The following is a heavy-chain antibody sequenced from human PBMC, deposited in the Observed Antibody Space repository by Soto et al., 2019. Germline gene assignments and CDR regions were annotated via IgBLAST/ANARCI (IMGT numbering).Heavy chain of an antibody. D-gene: IGHD3-10*01. V-gene: IGHV3-23*01. CDR1: GFTSSNFA. J-gene: IGHJ5*01. CDR2: ASGSGSNT. CDR3: AKDLRVSYSRGDDS. Sequence: PGGYLRLSCAASGFTSSNFAMSWVRQAPGKGLEWVSAASGSGSNTHYADSVKGRFTISRDNSKNMLYLQLDSLRADDTAVYYCAKDLRVSYSRGDDSWGQGTLVTVSS.